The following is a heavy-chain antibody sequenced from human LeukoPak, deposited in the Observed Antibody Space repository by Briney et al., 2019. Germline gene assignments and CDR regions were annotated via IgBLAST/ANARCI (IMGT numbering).Heavy chain of an antibody. D-gene: IGHD1-26*01. CDR1: GFTFSSYE. J-gene: IGHJ4*02. V-gene: IGHV3-48*03. Sequence: QSGGSLRLSCAASGFTFSSYEMNWVRQAPGKGLEWVSDISSGGSIIYYADSVKGRFTISRDNAKNSLYLQMHSLRAEDTAVYYCARDRGRREFDYWGQGTLVTVSS. CDR3: ARDRGRREFDY. CDR2: ISSGGSII.